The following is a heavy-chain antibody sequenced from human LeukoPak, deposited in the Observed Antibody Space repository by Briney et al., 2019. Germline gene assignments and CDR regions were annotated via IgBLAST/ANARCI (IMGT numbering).Heavy chain of an antibody. CDR2: IIGSGDST. Sequence: GGSLRLSCAASGFTFSSYGMHWVRQAPGKGLEWVSSIIGSGDSTYYADSVKGRFTISRDNSKNTVYLQMNSLGADDTAVYYCTKREKYSYGHPWGQGTLVTVSS. CDR1: GFTFSSYG. V-gene: IGHV3-23*01. J-gene: IGHJ5*02. CDR3: TKREKYSYGHP. D-gene: IGHD5-18*01.